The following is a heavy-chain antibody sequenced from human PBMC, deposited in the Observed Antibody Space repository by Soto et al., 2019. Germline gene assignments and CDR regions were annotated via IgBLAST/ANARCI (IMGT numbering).Heavy chain of an antibody. CDR2: ISGSGGST. Sequence: EVQLLESGGGLVQPGGSLRLSCAASGFTFSSYAMSWVRQAPGKGLEWVSAISGSGGSTYYADSVKGRFTISRDNSKNTLYLQMNSLRAEDTAVYYCAKDTAPYSGSYVFPVDYWGQGTLVTVSS. CDR3: AKDTAPYSGSYVFPVDY. D-gene: IGHD1-26*01. V-gene: IGHV3-23*01. J-gene: IGHJ4*02. CDR1: GFTFSSYA.